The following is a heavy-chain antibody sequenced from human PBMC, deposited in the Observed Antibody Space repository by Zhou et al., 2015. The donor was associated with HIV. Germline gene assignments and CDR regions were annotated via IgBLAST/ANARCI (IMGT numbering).Heavy chain of an antibody. J-gene: IGHJ4*02. V-gene: IGHV1-69*01. Sequence: QVQLVQSGAEVKKPGSSVKVSCKASGGTFSSYAISWVRQAPGQGLEWMGGIIPIFGTANYAQKFQGRVTITADESTSTAYMELSSLRSEDTAVYYCARAIEVQRSSGYVVSYFDYWGQGTLVTVSS. D-gene: IGHD3-22*01. CDR3: ARAIEVQRSSGYVVSYFDY. CDR1: GGTFSSYA. CDR2: IIPIFGTA.